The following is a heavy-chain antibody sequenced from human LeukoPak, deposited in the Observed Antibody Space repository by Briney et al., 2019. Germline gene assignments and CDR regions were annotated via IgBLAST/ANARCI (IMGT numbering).Heavy chain of an antibody. CDR2: IRYDGNNK. Sequence: QSGGSLRLSCGASGFTFSNYGMLWVRQSPGKGLEWVAFIRYDGNNKLYADSMKGRFTISRDNSKNTLYLHISSLRAEDTAVYYCVKDNPLDYWGKGTLVIVSS. V-gene: IGHV3-30*02. CDR1: GFTFSNYG. D-gene: IGHD1-14*01. CDR3: VKDNPLDY. J-gene: IGHJ4*02.